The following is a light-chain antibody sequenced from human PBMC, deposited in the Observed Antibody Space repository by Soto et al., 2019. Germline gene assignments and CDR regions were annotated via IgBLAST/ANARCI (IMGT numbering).Light chain of an antibody. CDR2: GTS. CDR1: QSVSSSY. J-gene: IGKJ1*01. CDR3: QQYGSSSWR. V-gene: IGKV3-20*01. Sequence: EIVLTQSPGTLSLSPGERATLSCRASQSVSSSYLAWYQQKPGQAPRLLIYGTSSRATAIPDRFSGSGSGTDFTLTISRLEPEDFSVYYCQQYGSSSWRLGPGPKV.